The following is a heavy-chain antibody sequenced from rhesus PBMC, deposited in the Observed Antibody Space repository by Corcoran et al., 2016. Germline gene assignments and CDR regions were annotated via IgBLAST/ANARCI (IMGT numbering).Heavy chain of an antibody. J-gene: IGHJ3*01. Sequence: QVQLQESGPGLVKPSETLSLTCAVSGGSFSSYWWSWIRQPPGKGLEWIGEIIGNSGSTNYNPSLKRRVTISRDTSKNQFSLKLSSVTAADTAVYYCGRREVVVITMDAFEFWGQGLMVTVSS. D-gene: IGHD3-16*01. CDR1: GGSFSSYW. CDR3: GRREVVVITMDAFEF. CDR2: IIGNSGST. V-gene: IGHV4-80*01.